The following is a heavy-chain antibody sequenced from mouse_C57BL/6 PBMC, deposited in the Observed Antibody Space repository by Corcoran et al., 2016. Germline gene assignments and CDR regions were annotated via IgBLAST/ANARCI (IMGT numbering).Heavy chain of an antibody. CDR1: GYTFTDYY. CDR2: INPNNGGT. CDR3: ARRGFLPSGDYAMDY. J-gene: IGHJ4*01. D-gene: IGHD2-10*01. V-gene: IGHV1-26*01. Sequence: EVQLQQSGPELVKPGASVKISCKASGYTFTDYYMNWVKQSHGKSLEWIGDINPNNGGTSYNQKFKGKATLTVDKSSSTAYMELRSLTSEDSAVYYCARRGFLPSGDYAMDYWGQGTSVTVSS.